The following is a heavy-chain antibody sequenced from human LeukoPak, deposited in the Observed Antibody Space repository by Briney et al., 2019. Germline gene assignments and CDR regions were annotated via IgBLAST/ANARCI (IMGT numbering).Heavy chain of an antibody. V-gene: IGHV3-7*01. CDR1: GFAFSNYW. Sequence: GGSLRLSCAASGFAFSNYWMSWVRQAPEKGLEWVANIKEDGSEKYYVDSVKGRFTISRDNAKNSLFPQMNSLRAKDTAVYYCARDGYSSNSIVYWGQGTLVTVSS. CDR2: IKEDGSEK. CDR3: ARDGYSSNSIVY. J-gene: IGHJ4*02. D-gene: IGHD4-23*01.